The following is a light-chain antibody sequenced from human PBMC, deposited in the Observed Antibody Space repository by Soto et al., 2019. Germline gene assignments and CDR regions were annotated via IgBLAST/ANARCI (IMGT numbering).Light chain of an antibody. Sequence: DTQMTQSPSTLPASVGDRVTITCRASRSISNWLAWYQQKPGRAPKLLIYDVSSLASGVPSRFSGSGSGRDFTFTISSLQPDDFATYYCQQYNEAFGQGTSVEIK. J-gene: IGKJ1*01. CDR3: QQYNEA. CDR1: RSISNW. V-gene: IGKV1-5*01. CDR2: DVS.